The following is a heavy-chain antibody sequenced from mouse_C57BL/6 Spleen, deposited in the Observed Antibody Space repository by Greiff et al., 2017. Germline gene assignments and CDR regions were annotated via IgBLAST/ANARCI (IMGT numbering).Heavy chain of an antibody. CDR1: GYTFTSYW. CDR3: ARDGTTVVADAMDY. D-gene: IGHD1-1*01. Sequence: QVQLQQPGAELVRPGTSVKLSCKASGYTFTSYWMHWVKQRPGQGLEWIGVIDPSDSYTNYNQKFKGKATLTVDTSSSTAYMQLSSLTSEDSAVYYCARDGTTVVADAMDYWGQGTSVTVSS. V-gene: IGHV1-59*01. CDR2: IDPSDSYT. J-gene: IGHJ4*01.